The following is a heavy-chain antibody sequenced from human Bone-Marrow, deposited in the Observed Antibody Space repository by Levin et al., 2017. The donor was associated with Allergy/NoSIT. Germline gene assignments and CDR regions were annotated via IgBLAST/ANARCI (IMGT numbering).Heavy chain of an antibody. CDR2: IYSGGST. Sequence: RAGGSLRLSCAASGFTVSSNYMSWVRQAPGKGLEWVSVIYSGGSTYYADSVKGRFTISRDNSKNTLYLQMNSLRAEDTAVYYCARVGSGSYSYTFDYWGQGTLVTVSS. CDR1: GFTVSSNY. V-gene: IGHV3-53*01. CDR3: ARVGSGSYSYTFDY. J-gene: IGHJ4*02. D-gene: IGHD3-10*01.